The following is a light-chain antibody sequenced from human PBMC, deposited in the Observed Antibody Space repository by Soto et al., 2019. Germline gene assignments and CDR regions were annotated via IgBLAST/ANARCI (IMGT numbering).Light chain of an antibody. CDR3: QQYTGPPTT. J-gene: IGKJ5*01. V-gene: IGKV3-15*01. CDR1: QSVSSN. Sequence: EVVMTQSPATLSVSPGARAPLSCRARQSVSSNLAWYQQKPGQAPRLLIYGASTRATGIPDRFSGSGSGTDFTLTITRLEPEDSAVYFCQQYTGPPTTFGQGTRLEIK. CDR2: GAS.